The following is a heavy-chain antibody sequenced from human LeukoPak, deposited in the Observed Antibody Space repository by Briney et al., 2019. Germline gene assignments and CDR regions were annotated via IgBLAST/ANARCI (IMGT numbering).Heavy chain of an antibody. J-gene: IGHJ4*02. Sequence: SETLSLTCSVSGYSISNGYYWGWIRQPPGKGLEFIGSVYHGGNTYYKASLKSRVTISLDTSKNQVSLRLSSVTAADTAVYYCARWDDYGDFTDYWGQGTLVTVSS. D-gene: IGHD4-17*01. V-gene: IGHV4-38-2*01. CDR2: VYHGGNT. CDR3: ARWDDYGDFTDY. CDR1: GYSISNGYY.